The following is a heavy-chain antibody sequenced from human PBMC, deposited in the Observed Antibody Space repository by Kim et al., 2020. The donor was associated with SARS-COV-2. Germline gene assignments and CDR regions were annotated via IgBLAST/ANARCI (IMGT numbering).Heavy chain of an antibody. Sequence: ASVKVSCKASGYTFTSYYMHWVRQAPGQGLEWMGIINPSGGSTSYAQKFQGRVTMTRDTSTSTVYMELSSLRSEDTAVYYCARDLTSTEDMSYYYGMDVWGQGTTVTVSS. CDR3: ARDLTSTEDMSYYYGMDV. D-gene: IGHD4-17*01. CDR2: INPSGGST. V-gene: IGHV1-46*03. J-gene: IGHJ6*02. CDR1: GYTFTSYY.